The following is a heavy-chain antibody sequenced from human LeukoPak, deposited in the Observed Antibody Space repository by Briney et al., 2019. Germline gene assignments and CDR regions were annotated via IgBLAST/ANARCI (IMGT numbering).Heavy chain of an antibody. Sequence: ASVKVSCKASGGTFSSYAINWVRQAPGQGLERMGRIIPFLDIVNYAQKFQGRVTITADISTSTAYMELSSLTSEDTAVYFCARRNEYTNSFHNWGQGTLVTVSS. V-gene: IGHV1-69*04. D-gene: IGHD2/OR15-2a*01. CDR2: IIPFLDIV. J-gene: IGHJ5*02. CDR3: ARRNEYTNSFHN. CDR1: GGTFSSYA.